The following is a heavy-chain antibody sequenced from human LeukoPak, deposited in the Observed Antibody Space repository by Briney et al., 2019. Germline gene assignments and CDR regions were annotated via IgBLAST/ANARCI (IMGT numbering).Heavy chain of an antibody. D-gene: IGHD3-3*01. CDR1: GGTFSSYA. Sequence: SVRVSCKASGGTFSSYAISWVRQAPGQGLEWMGGIIPIFGTANYAQKFQGRVTITTDESTSTAYMELSSLRSKDTAVYYCARTPNYDFWSGYSPSYYYYYMDVWGKGTTVTVSS. CDR2: IIPIFGTA. V-gene: IGHV1-69*05. CDR3: ARTPNYDFWSGYSPSYYYYYMDV. J-gene: IGHJ6*03.